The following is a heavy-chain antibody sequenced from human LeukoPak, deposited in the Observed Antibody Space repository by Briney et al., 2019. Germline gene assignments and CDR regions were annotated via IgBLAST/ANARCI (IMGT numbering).Heavy chain of an antibody. Sequence: SETLSLTCAVYGGSFSGYYWTWIRQPPGKGLEWIGEIKHSGSINYNPSLKSRVTISVDTSKNQFSLKLSSVTAADTAVYYCARSDGYGLVGIWGQGTMVTVSS. CDR3: ARSDGYGLVGI. V-gene: IGHV4-34*01. CDR1: GGSFSGYY. CDR2: IKHSGSI. J-gene: IGHJ3*02. D-gene: IGHD3-10*01.